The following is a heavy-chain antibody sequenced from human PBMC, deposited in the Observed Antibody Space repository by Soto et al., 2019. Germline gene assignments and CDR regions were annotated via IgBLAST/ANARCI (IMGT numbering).Heavy chain of an antibody. J-gene: IGHJ6*03. D-gene: IGHD2-15*01. Sequence: SETLSLTCTVSGGSISSSSYYWGWIRQPPGKGLEWIGSIYYSGSTYYNPSLKSRVTISVDTSKNQFSLKLSSVTAADTAVYYCRGTGYCSGGSCYPHYYYYMDVWGKGTTVTVSS. V-gene: IGHV4-39*01. CDR2: IYYSGST. CDR1: GGSISSSSYY. CDR3: RGTGYCSGGSCYPHYYYYMDV.